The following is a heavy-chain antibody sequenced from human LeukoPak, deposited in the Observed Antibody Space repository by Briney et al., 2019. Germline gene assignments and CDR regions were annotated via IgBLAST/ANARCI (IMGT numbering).Heavy chain of an antibody. CDR3: ARDTSYSSSWYDWYFDL. J-gene: IGHJ2*01. V-gene: IGHV3-33*01. Sequence: PGGSLRLSCAASGFTFSSYGMHWVRQAPGKGLEWVAVIWYDGSNKYYADSVKGRFTISRDNSKSTLYLQMNSLRAEDTAVYYCARDTSYSSSWYDWYFDLWGRGTLVTVSS. D-gene: IGHD6-13*01. CDR2: IWYDGSNK. CDR1: GFTFSSYG.